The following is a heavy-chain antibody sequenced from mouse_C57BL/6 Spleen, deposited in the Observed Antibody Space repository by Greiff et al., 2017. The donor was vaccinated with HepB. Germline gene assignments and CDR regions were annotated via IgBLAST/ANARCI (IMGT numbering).Heavy chain of an antibody. CDR2: FYPGSGSI. CDR1: GYTFTEYT. CDR3: ARHENHYSNYLAWFAY. V-gene: IGHV1-62-2*01. D-gene: IGHD2-5*01. J-gene: IGHJ3*01. Sequence: VKLMESGAELVKPGASVKLSCKASGYTFTEYTIHWVKQRSGQGLEWIGWFYPGSGSIKYNEKFKDKATLTADKSSSTVYMELSRLTSEDSAVYFCARHENHYSNYLAWFAYWGQGTLVTVSA.